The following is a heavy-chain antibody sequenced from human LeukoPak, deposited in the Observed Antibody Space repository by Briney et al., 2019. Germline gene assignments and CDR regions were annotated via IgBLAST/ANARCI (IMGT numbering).Heavy chain of an antibody. Sequence: PAGGSLRLSCAASGFTVSSNYMSWVRQAPGKGLEWVSVIYSGGSTYYADSVKGRFTISRDNSKNTLYLQMNSLRAEDTAVYYCARVVVTGTFYYYYMDVWGKGTTVTVSS. V-gene: IGHV3-66*02. CDR2: IYSGGST. CDR3: ARVVVTGTFYYYYMDV. D-gene: IGHD1-7*01. CDR1: GFTVSSNY. J-gene: IGHJ6*03.